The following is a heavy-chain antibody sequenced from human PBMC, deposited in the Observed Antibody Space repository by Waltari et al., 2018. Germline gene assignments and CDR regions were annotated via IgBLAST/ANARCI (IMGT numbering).Heavy chain of an antibody. D-gene: IGHD1-1*01. V-gene: IGHV3-23*01. J-gene: IGHJ4*02. CDR3: AKPWGTTGTGDYFDY. Sequence: EVQLLESGGGLVQPGGSLRLSCAASGFTFSSHAMSWVRQAPGKGLGWVSAISGSGGSTYYAYSVKGRFTISRDNSKNTLYLQMNSLRAEDTAVYYCAKPWGTTGTGDYFDYWGQGTLVTVSS. CDR1: GFTFSSHA. CDR2: ISGSGGST.